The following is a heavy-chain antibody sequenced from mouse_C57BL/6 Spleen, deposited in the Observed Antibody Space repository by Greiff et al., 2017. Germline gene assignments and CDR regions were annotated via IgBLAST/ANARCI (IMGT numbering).Heavy chain of an antibody. D-gene: IGHD2-4*01. J-gene: IGHJ2*01. CDR2: IHPNSGST. Sequence: VQLQQPGAELVKPGASVKLSCKASGYTFTSYWMHWVKRRPGQGLEWIGMIHPNSGSTNYNEKFKSKATLTVDKSSSTAYMQLSSLTSEDSAVYYCARWGLGGDFDYWGQGTTLTVSS. CDR1: GYTFTSYW. V-gene: IGHV1-64*01. CDR3: ARWGLGGDFDY.